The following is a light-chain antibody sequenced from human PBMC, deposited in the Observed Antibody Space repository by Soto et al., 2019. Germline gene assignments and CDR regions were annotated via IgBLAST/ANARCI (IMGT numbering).Light chain of an antibody. CDR2: DAS. J-gene: IGKJ5*01. Sequence: EIVLTQSPATLSLSPGERATLSCRASQSVSIYLAWYHQKTGQAPTLLVYDASTRATGIPARFSGSVSGTDFTLTISSLEPEDFAVYYCQQRSNWPPSFGQGTRLEIK. CDR1: QSVSIY. V-gene: IGKV3-11*01. CDR3: QQRSNWPPS.